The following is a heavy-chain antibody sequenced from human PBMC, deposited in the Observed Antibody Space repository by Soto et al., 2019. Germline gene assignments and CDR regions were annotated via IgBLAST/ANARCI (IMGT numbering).Heavy chain of an antibody. CDR2: ISSSGSTI. J-gene: IGHJ6*02. D-gene: IGHD6-19*01. CDR3: ARVGLAVGGRGVGYYYCCGMDV. CDR1: GFTFSDYY. Sequence: QVQLVESGGGLVKPGGSLRLSCAASGFTFSDYYMSWIRQAPGKGLEWVSYISSSGSTIYYADSVKGRFTISRDNAKNSVYREMNSLRGEGAAVYYCARVGLAVGGRGVGYYYCCGMDVWGRGTTVTVSS. V-gene: IGHV3-11*01.